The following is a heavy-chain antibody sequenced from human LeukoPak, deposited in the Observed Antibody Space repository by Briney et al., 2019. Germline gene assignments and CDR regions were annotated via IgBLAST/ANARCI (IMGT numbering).Heavy chain of an antibody. D-gene: IGHD3-22*01. V-gene: IGHV3-23*01. Sequence: GGSLRLSCAASGFTFSSYAMSWVRQAPGKGLEWVSAISGSGGSTYYADSVKGRFTISRDNSKNTLYLQMNSLRAEDTAVYYCARAPHPSSGYYYPFDYWGQGTLVTVSS. J-gene: IGHJ4*02. CDR3: ARAPHPSSGYYYPFDY. CDR2: ISGSGGST. CDR1: GFTFSSYA.